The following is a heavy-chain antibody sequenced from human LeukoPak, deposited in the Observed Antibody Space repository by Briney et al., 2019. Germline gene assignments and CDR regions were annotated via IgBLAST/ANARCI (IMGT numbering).Heavy chain of an antibody. Sequence: GGSLTLSCAASGFTFSSYSMNWVRQAPGKGLEWVSSISSSSSYIYYADSVKGRFTISRDNAKNSLYLQMNSLRAEDTAVYYCARGRAVTGLDAFDIWGQRTMVADSS. J-gene: IGHJ3*02. D-gene: IGHD4-17*01. CDR1: GFTFSSYS. CDR2: ISSSSSYI. V-gene: IGHV3-21*01. CDR3: ARGRAVTGLDAFDI.